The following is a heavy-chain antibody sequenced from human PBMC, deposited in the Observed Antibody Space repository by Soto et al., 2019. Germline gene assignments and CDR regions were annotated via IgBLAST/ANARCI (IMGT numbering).Heavy chain of an antibody. CDR3: ARGEYYYDSSGSETYGMDV. Sequence: GASVKVSCKASGYTFTSYYMHWVRQAPGQGLEWMGIINPSGGSTSYAQKFQGRVTMTRDTSTSTVYMELSSLRSEDTAVYYCARGEYYYDSSGSETYGMDVWGQGTTVTVS. CDR1: GYTFTSYY. J-gene: IGHJ6*02. V-gene: IGHV1-46*01. CDR2: INPSGGST. D-gene: IGHD3-22*01.